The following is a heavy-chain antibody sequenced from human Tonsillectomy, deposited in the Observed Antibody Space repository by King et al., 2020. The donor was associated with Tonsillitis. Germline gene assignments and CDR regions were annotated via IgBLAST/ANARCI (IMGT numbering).Heavy chain of an antibody. CDR3: ARAANDFDWLLNPWFDP. CDR2: MFYSGSA. J-gene: IGHJ5*01. CDR1: GGSISSGTYS. D-gene: IGHD3-9*01. Sequence: QLQESGSRLVMPSQTLSLTCTVAGGSISSGTYSWSWIRQPPGQGLDWIGYMFYSGSAYYNPSFKSRVTLSVDRSKNQFSLKLKSVTAADTAMYYCARAANDFDWLLNPWFDPWGQGTLVTVSS. V-gene: IGHV4-30-2*01.